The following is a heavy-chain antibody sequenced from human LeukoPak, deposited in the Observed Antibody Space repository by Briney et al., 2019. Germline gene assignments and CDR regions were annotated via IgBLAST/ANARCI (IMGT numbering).Heavy chain of an antibody. CDR1: GGSISSSSYY. CDR2: IYYSGST. V-gene: IGHV4-39*01. CDR3: ARVGWSTSPHAFDI. D-gene: IGHD2-2*01. Sequence: PSETLSLTCTVSGGSISSSSYYWGWIRQPPGKGLERIGSIYYSGSTYYNPSLKSRVTISVDTSKNQFSLKLSSVTAADTAVYYCARVGWSTSPHAFDIWGQGTMVTVSS. J-gene: IGHJ3*02.